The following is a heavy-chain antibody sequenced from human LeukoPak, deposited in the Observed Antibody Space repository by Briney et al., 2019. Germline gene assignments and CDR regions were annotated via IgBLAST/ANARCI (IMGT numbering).Heavy chain of an antibody. CDR1: GFNFSDSR. CDR3: VRGDWYFES. Sequence: GGSLRLSCVTSGFNFSDSRMTWVRQAPRKGLQWVANVNRDGTEKHFLDSVEGRFTISRDNAKKSLYLQMSSLRPQDTAVYFCVRGDWYFESWGQGTLVTVSS. CDR2: VNRDGTEK. V-gene: IGHV3-7*04. D-gene: IGHD2-21*01. J-gene: IGHJ4*02.